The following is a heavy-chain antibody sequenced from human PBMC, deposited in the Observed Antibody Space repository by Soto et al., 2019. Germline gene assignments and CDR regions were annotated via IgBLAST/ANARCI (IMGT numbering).Heavy chain of an antibody. Sequence: SETLCVTCTVAGGTIISYCGSWIRQPPGKGLEWIGYIYYSGSTNYNPSLKSRVTISVDTSKNQFSLKLSSVTAADTAVYYCARGRIQLWYPFDYWGQGTLVTVSS. CDR3: ARGRIQLWYPFDY. CDR2: IYYSGST. V-gene: IGHV4-59*01. J-gene: IGHJ4*02. CDR1: GGTIISYC. D-gene: IGHD5-18*01.